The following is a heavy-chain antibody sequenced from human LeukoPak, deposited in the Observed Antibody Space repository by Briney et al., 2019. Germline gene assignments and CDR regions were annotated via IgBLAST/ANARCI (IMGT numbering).Heavy chain of an antibody. CDR1: AFTFPNYA. D-gene: IGHD5-12*01. J-gene: IGHJ3*01. V-gene: IGHV3-23*01. CDR3: GRDPNSDYVGAFEF. Sequence: GGSLRLSCVASAFTFPNYAMNWVRLAPGKGVEWVSSIVDTSSTTTYTDSVIGRFTVSRHNSKITLYLQMNSLRAEDTAVYYCGRDPNSDYVGAFEFWGQGTLVSVSS. CDR2: IVDTSSTT.